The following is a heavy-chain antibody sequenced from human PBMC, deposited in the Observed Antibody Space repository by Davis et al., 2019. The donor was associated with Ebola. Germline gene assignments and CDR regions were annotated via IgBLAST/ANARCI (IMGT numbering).Heavy chain of an antibody. CDR1: GFTFRSYA. D-gene: IGHD6-6*01. Sequence: GESLKISCAASGFTFRSYAMSWVRQAPGKGLDWVSTISSSGGATYYADSVKGRFTISRDNSKNTLYLQMNSLRAEDTAVYYCAKGGGTSSSDFRRTWGQGTLVTVSS. J-gene: IGHJ5*02. CDR2: ISSSGGAT. CDR3: AKGGGTSSSDFRRT. V-gene: IGHV3-23*01.